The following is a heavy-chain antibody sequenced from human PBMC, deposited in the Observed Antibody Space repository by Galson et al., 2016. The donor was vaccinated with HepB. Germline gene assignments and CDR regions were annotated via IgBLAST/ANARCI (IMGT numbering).Heavy chain of an antibody. Sequence: SETLSLTCTVSGGSISGSSYWWGWIRQPPGKGLEWIGSIYYSGSTHYNPSLKSRVTISVDTSKNQFSLKLSSVTAADTAVYYCMRYSWDSFMDWNWGQGTLVTVSS. CDR2: IYYSGST. CDR1: GGSISGSSYW. CDR3: MRYSWDSFMDWN. J-gene: IGHJ4*02. D-gene: IGHD1-7*01. V-gene: IGHV4-39*01.